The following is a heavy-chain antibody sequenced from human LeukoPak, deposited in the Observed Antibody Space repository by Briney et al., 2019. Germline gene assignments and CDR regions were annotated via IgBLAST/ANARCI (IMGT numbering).Heavy chain of an antibody. D-gene: IGHD5-12*01. CDR2: IIPIFGTA. Sequence: SVKVSCKASGGTFSSYAISWVRPAPGQGLEWMGGIIPIFGTANYAQKFQGRVTITTDESTSTAYMELSSLRSEDTAVYYCARGTYSGYDFDYWGQGTLVTVSS. J-gene: IGHJ4*02. CDR1: GGTFSSYA. CDR3: ARGTYSGYDFDY. V-gene: IGHV1-69*05.